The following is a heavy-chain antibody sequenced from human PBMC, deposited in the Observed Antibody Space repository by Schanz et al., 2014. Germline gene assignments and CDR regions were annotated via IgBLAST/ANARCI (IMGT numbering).Heavy chain of an antibody. CDR3: ARRITGTHHNPYYHGMDV. D-gene: IGHD1-20*01. CDR1: GFSFSGFA. V-gene: IGHV3-30*04. CDR2: VSHDGFTK. Sequence: VQLVESGGGVVQPGGSLRLSCVASGFSFSGFAVHWVRQAPGKGLEWVSIVSHDGFTKHYADSVRGRFTLSRDNSKNALYLQMNSLRAEDTAVYYCARRITGTHHNPYYHGMDVWGQGTTVTVSS. J-gene: IGHJ6*02.